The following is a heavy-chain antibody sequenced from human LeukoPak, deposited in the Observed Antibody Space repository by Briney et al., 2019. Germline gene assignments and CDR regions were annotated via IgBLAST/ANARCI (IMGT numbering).Heavy chain of an antibody. V-gene: IGHV3-21*01. CDR1: GFTFSGYT. Sequence: KTGGSLRLSCAASGFTFSGYTMIWVRQAPGKGLEWVSSITSSSRYIYYADSVRGRFTISRDNAGNSLYLQMNSLRAEDTAVYYCARSLGITPRPYYYENSGLGYWGQGTLVTVTS. D-gene: IGHD3-22*01. CDR2: ITSSSRYI. CDR3: ARSLGITPRPYYYENSGLGY. J-gene: IGHJ4*02.